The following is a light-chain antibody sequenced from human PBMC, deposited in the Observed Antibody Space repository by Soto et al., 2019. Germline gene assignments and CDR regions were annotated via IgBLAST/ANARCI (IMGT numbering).Light chain of an antibody. Sequence: DIQMTQSPSSVSASVGDRVTITCRASQVINRWLAWYQQKPGRAPKLMIYAISTLHSGVPSRFSGSGSGTDFSLTISSLQPEDFATYYCQQANGFPYTFGQGTKQEIK. CDR3: QQANGFPYT. CDR2: AIS. J-gene: IGKJ2*01. CDR1: QVINRW. V-gene: IGKV1D-12*01.